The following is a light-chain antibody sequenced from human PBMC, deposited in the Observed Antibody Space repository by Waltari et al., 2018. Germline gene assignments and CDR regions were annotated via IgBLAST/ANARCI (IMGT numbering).Light chain of an antibody. CDR3: QHYVRLPAT. CDR2: GAS. J-gene: IGKJ1*01. Sequence: EIVLTQSPGTLSLSPGERATLSCWASQSVGKFLAWYQQKPGQAPRLLIYGASSRATGIPDRFSGSGSGTDSSLTINRLEPEDFAVYYCQHYVRLPATFGQGTKVEI. V-gene: IGKV3-20*01. CDR1: QSVGKF.